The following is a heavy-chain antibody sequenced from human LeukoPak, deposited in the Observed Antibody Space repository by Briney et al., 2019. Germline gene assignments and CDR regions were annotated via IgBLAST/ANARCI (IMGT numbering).Heavy chain of an antibody. CDR2: ISSNGGST. CDR1: GFTFSNYA. CDR3: AKDFLPAALDY. J-gene: IGHJ4*02. V-gene: IGHV3-64*02. Sequence: PGGSLRLSCAASGFTFSNYAMHWVRQAPGEGLEYVSAISSNGGSTYYADSVKGRFTISRDNSKNTLYLQVNSLRVEDTAVYYCAKDFLPAALDYWGQGILVTVSS. D-gene: IGHD2-2*01.